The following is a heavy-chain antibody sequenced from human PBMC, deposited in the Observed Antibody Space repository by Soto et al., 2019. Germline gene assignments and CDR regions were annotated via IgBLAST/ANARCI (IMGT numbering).Heavy chain of an antibody. V-gene: IGHV4-39*01. CDR2: TYYSGST. CDR1: GGSISSSSYY. J-gene: IGHJ5*02. CDR3: ARLSSTCWFDP. Sequence: SETLSLTCTVSGGSISSSSYYWGWIRQPPGKGLEWIGSTYYSGSTYYNPSLKSRVTISVDTSKNQFSLKLSSVTAADTAVYYCARLSSTCWFDPWGQGTLGTVSS.